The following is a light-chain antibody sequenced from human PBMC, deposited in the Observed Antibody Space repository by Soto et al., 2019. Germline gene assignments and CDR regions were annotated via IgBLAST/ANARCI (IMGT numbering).Light chain of an antibody. Sequence: QSALTQPASVSESLGQSITISCPGTSSDIGGHNFVSWYQQLPGKTPKVLIYGVSNRPSGISNRFSGSKSGNTASLTISGLQAEDEADYYCSSYTFSNTWVFGGGTKLTVL. CDR1: SSDIGGHNF. CDR3: SSYTFSNTWV. V-gene: IGLV2-14*01. CDR2: GVS. J-gene: IGLJ3*02.